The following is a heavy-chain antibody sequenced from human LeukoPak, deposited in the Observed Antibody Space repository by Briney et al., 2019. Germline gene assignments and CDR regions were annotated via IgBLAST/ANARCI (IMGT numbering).Heavy chain of an antibody. D-gene: IGHD4-17*01. J-gene: IGHJ6*02. CDR2: INPNSGGT. CDR3: ARDHGDYLSPYGMDV. V-gene: IGHV1-2*03. Sequence: LGASVKVSCKASGYTFTGYYMHWVRQAPGQGLEWMGWINPNSGGTNYAQKFQGRVTMTRDTSISTAYMELSRLRSDDTAVYYCARDHGDYLSPYGMDVWGQGTTVTVSS. CDR1: GYTFTGYY.